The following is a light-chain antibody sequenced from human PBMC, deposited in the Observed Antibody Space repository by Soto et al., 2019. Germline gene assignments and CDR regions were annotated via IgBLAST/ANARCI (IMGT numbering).Light chain of an antibody. CDR1: SSDVGGYNY. CDR2: DVS. Sequence: QSSLTDPRSLSGSPGQSVTISCTGTSSDVGGYNYVSWYQQHPGKAPKLMIYDVSKRPSGVPDRFSGSKSGNTASLTISGLQAEDEADYYCCSYAGSYTYVFGTGTKVTVL. J-gene: IGLJ1*01. CDR3: CSYAGSYTYV. V-gene: IGLV2-11*01.